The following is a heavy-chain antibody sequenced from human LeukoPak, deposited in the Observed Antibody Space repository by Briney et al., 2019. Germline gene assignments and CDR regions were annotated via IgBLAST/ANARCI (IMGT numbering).Heavy chain of an antibody. CDR2: IYSGGST. Sequence: GGSLRLSCAASGFTVSSNYMSWVRQAPGKGLEWVSVIYSGGSTYYADSVKGRFTISRDNSKNTLYLQMNSLRAEDTAVYYCARTTGFCSCGSRYSGYFYGFDVWGKGCTVNVSS. CDR3: ARTTGFCSCGSRYSGYFYGFDV. J-gene: IGHJ6*01. CDR1: GFTVSSNY. V-gene: IGHV3-53*01. D-gene: IGHD2-15*01.